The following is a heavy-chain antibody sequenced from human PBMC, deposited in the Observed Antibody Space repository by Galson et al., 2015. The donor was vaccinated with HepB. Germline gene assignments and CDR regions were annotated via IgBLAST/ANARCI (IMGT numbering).Heavy chain of an antibody. CDR3: ARDSRYSSVWSPRPLDY. D-gene: IGHD6-19*01. Sequence: SLRLSCAASGFTFSSYWMTWVRQAPGKGLEWVANIKQDGSEKYYVDSVTGRFTISRDNAKNSLYLQMNSLRTEDTAVYFCARDSRYSSVWSPRPLDYWGQGTLVTVSP. V-gene: IGHV3-7*03. CDR1: GFTFSSYW. CDR2: IKQDGSEK. J-gene: IGHJ4*02.